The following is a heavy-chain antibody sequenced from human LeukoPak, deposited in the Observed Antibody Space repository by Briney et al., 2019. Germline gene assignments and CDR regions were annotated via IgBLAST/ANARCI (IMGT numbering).Heavy chain of an antibody. CDR3: ARGLRSNFDY. J-gene: IGHJ4*02. CDR1: GFTFSSYE. CDR2: ISSSSYI. D-gene: IGHD5-12*01. V-gene: IGHV3-21*01. Sequence: PGRSLRLSCAASGFTFSSYEMNWVRQAPGKGLEWVSSISSSSYIYYADSVKGRFTISRDNAKNSLYLQMNSLRAEDTAVYYCARGLRSNFDYWGQGTLVTVSS.